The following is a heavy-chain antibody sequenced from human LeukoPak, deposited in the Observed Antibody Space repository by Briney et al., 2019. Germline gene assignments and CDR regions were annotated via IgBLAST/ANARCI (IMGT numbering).Heavy chain of an antibody. CDR2: ISSSGNSI. V-gene: IGHV3-48*03. J-gene: IGHJ4*02. CDR1: GFPFSSYE. Sequence: GGSLRLSCAASGFPFSSYEMNWVRQAPGKGLEWVSYISSSGNSIYYADSVKGRFTVSRDNANKSLYLHMNSLRAEDTAVYYCARGTGLDYWGQGTLVTVPS. CDR3: ARGTGLDY. D-gene: IGHD1-14*01.